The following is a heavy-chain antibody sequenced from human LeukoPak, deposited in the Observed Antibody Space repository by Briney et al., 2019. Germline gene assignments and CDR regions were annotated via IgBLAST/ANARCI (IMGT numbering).Heavy chain of an antibody. CDR2: ISYDGSNK. Sequence: GRSLRLSCAASGFTFSSYAMHWVRQAPGKGLEWVAVISYDGSNKYYADSVKGRFTISRDNSKNTLYLQMNSLRAEDTAVYYCARDSPPYYDFWSGYCDYWGQGTPVTVSS. CDR3: ARDSPPYYDFWSGYCDY. J-gene: IGHJ4*02. CDR1: GFTFSSYA. D-gene: IGHD3-3*01. V-gene: IGHV3-30-3*01.